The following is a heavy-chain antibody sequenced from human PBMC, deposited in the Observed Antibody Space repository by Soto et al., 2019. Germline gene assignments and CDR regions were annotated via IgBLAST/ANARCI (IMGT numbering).Heavy chain of an antibody. CDR1: GFTFNNFA. CDR2: ITKNSDRT. CDR3: AEGGFYDGFDY. J-gene: IGHJ4*02. V-gene: IGHV3-23*01. Sequence: EVQLLESGGGLVQPGGSLRLSCVTSGFTFNNFAMSWVRQAPGKGLEWVSSITKNSDRTYYAASVKGRFTISRDNSRSAVFLQLNSLREADTALYYCAEGGFYDGFDYWGQGTLVTVSS. D-gene: IGHD5-12*01.